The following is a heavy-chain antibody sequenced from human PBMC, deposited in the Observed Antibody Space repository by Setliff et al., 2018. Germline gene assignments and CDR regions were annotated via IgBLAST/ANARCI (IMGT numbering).Heavy chain of an antibody. Sequence: GGSLRLSCAASGFTFSDYYMSWIRQAPGKGLEWVANIRQDGSEKYYVDSAKGRFTISRDNAKNSLYLQMNSLRAEDTAVYYCVRDAGWQYDDYAGVYFPHWGQGTLVTVSS. D-gene: IGHD4-17*01. CDR3: VRDAGWQYDDYAGVYFPH. CDR1: GFTFSDYY. CDR2: IRQDGSEK. V-gene: IGHV3-7*03. J-gene: IGHJ1*01.